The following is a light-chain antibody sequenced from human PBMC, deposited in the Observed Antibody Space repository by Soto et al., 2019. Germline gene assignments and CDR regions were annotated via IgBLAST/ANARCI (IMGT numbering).Light chain of an antibody. Sequence: QSALTQPASVSGSPGQSITISCTGTSSDVGGYHYVSWYQQHPGKAPKLMSYDVRNRPSGVSNRFSGCKAGNTASLTLSGLDSEDESDYYCNSYTSSRTIVVFGGGTKLAVL. CDR3: NSYTSSRTIVV. CDR1: SSDVGGYHY. CDR2: DVR. V-gene: IGLV2-14*01. J-gene: IGLJ2*01.